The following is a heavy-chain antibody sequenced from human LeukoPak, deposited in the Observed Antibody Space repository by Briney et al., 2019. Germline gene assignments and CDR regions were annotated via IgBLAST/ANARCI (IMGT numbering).Heavy chain of an antibody. Sequence: PSGTLSLICGVSGGSIRSTNWWTWVRQPPGKGLERIGEVHLDGRTNYSPSLQSRLARSVDFSENHISLKLTPVTAADTAVYYCAREGGPYRPLDYTGQGTLVTVSS. CDR2: VHLDGRT. CDR1: GGSIRSTNW. CDR3: AREGGPYRPLDY. V-gene: IGHV4-4*02. J-gene: IGHJ4*02.